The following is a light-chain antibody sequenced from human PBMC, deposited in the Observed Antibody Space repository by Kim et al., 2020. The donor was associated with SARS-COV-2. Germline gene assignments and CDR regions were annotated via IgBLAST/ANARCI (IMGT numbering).Light chain of an antibody. CDR2: DVS. V-gene: IGLV2-14*01. Sequence: QSALTQPASVSGSPGQSITISCTGTSSDVGGYNYVSWYQQHPGKAPKLMIYDVSKRPSGVSNRFSGSKSGNTASLTISGLQAEDDAVYYCSSYTSSGTFYVFGTGTKVTVL. CDR1: SSDVGGYNY. J-gene: IGLJ1*01. CDR3: SSYTSSGTFYV.